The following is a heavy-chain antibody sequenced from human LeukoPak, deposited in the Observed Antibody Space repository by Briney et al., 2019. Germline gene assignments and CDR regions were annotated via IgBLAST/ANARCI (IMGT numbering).Heavy chain of an antibody. CDR2: INPNTGDT. D-gene: IGHD6-6*01. Sequence: ASVKVASKASGYTFTGYYMHWVRQAPGQGLEWMGWINPNTGDTNYAQKFQGRVTMTRDTTISTAYMELSRLKSDDTAVYYCASYPRYSSSPPFDYWGQGTLVSVSS. CDR3: ASYPRYSSSPPFDY. J-gene: IGHJ4*02. CDR1: GYTFTGYY. V-gene: IGHV1-2*02.